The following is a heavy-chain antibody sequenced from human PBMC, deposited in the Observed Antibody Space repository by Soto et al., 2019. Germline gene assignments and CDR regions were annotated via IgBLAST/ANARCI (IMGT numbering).Heavy chain of an antibody. Sequence: PGGSLRLSCAASGFTFSSYAMSWVRQAPGKGLEWVSAISGSGGSTYYADSVKGRFTISRDNSKNTLYLQMNSLRAEDTAVYYCAKGLPDSSSWYGAFDIWGQGTMVTVSS. J-gene: IGHJ3*02. V-gene: IGHV3-23*01. CDR1: GFTFSSYA. CDR3: AKGLPDSSSWYGAFDI. CDR2: ISGSGGST. D-gene: IGHD6-13*01.